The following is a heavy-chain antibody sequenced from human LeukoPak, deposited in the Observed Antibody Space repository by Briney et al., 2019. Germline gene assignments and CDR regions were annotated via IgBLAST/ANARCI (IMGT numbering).Heavy chain of an antibody. CDR2: ISASGGTT. CDR3: ARVIAAAGSHFDY. CDR1: GITFRSYA. D-gene: IGHD6-13*01. J-gene: IGHJ4*02. Sequence: GGSLRLSCAASGITFRSYAMSWVRQAPGKGLEWVSSISASGGTTYDADFVKGRFTISRDNAKNSLYLQMNSLRAEDTAVYYCARVIAAAGSHFDYWGQGTLVTVSS. V-gene: IGHV3-23*01.